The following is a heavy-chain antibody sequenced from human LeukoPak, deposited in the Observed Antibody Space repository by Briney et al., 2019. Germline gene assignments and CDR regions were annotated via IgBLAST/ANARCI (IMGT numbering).Heavy chain of an antibody. Sequence: ASVKVSCKASGYIFTTYGMNWVRQAPGQGLEWMGWINTNAGNPTYAQGFTGRFVFSLDTSVSTAYLQISSLKAEDTAVYYCARLRGREYFDYWGQGTLVTVSS. J-gene: IGHJ4*02. CDR3: ARLRGREYFDY. CDR1: GYIFTTYG. V-gene: IGHV7-4-1*02. D-gene: IGHD3-16*01. CDR2: INTNAGNP.